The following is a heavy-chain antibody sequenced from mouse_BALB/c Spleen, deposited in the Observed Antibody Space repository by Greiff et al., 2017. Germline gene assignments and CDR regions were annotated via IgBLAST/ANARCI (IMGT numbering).Heavy chain of an antibody. V-gene: IGHV5-6*01. Sequence: EVQVVESGGDLVKPGGSLKLSCAASGFTFSSYGMSWVRQTPDKRLEWVATISSGGSYTYYPDSVKGRFTISRDNAKNTLYLQMSSLKSEDTAMYYCARQYRYYFDYWGQGTTLTVSS. CDR2: ISSGGSYT. CDR1: GFTFSSYG. CDR3: ARQYRYYFDY. D-gene: IGHD2-14*01. J-gene: IGHJ2*01.